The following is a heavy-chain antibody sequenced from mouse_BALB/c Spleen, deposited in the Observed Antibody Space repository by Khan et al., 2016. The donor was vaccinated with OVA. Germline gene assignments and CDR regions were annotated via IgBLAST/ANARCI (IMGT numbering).Heavy chain of an antibody. CDR2: IIYTGYT. V-gene: IGHV3-8*02. CDR3: ARSTYRYAFFY. D-gene: IGHD2-12*01. Sequence: EVQLQESGPSLVKPSQTLSLTCSVTGDSITSGYWNWIRKFPGNKLEYMGYIIYTGYTYNNPSLKSRISITRHTPKYQYYIQLSSVTDEDTAACYCARSTYRYAFFYWGQGTLVTVSA. CDR1: GDSITSGY. J-gene: IGHJ3*01.